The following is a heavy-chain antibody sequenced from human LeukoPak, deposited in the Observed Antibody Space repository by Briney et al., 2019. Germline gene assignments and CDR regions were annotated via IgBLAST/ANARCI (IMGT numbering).Heavy chain of an antibody. CDR1: GGSISSSSYY. D-gene: IGHD5-18*01. V-gene: IGHV4-39*07. CDR2: IYYSGST. CDR3: ARDSPISQLSYYYYGMDV. J-gene: IGHJ6*02. Sequence: NASETLSLTCTVSGGSISSSSYYWGWIRQPPGKGLEWIGSIYYSGSTYYNPSLKSRVTISVDTSKNQFSLKLSSVTAADTAVYYCARDSPISQLSYYYYGMDVWGQGTTVTVSS.